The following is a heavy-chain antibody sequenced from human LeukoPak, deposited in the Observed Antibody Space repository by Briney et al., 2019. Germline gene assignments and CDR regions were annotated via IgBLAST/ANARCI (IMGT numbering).Heavy chain of an antibody. Sequence: SATLSLTCAIYGGSFSGYYWSWIRQPPGKGLEWIGEINHSGSTNYNPSLKSRVTISVDTSKNQFSLKLSSVTAADTAVYYCARVPGESDVWGKGTTVTVSS. CDR1: GGSFSGYY. CDR3: ARVPGESDV. V-gene: IGHV4-34*01. J-gene: IGHJ6*04. CDR2: INHSGST. D-gene: IGHD4-17*01.